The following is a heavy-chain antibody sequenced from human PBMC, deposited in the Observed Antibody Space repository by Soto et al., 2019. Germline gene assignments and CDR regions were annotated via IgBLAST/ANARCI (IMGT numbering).Heavy chain of an antibody. D-gene: IGHD3-10*02. V-gene: IGHV3-30*18. CDR2: ISYDGTNK. CDR1: GFTFNRFG. J-gene: IGHJ4*02. CDR3: AKAVDISVRGVPPSDC. Sequence: QVQLVESGGGVVQPGMSLRLSCAVSGFTFNRFGMHWVRQPPGKGLEWVAVISYDGTNKYYADSVKGRYTISRDNSQNTLFLQMNSLRPEDTAMYYCAKAVDISVRGVPPSDCWGQGTLVTVSS.